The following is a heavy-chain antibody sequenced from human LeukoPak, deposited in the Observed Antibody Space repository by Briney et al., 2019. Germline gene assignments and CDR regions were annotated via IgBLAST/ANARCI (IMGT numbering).Heavy chain of an antibody. Sequence: GGSLRLSCAASGFTFSSYGMHWVRQAPGKGLEWVAVISYDGSNKYYADSVKGRFTISRDNSKNTLYLQMNSLRAEDTAVYYCAKDLIPTPTTVTISWYYGMDVWGQGTTVTVSS. CDR3: AKDLIPTPTTVTISWYYGMDV. V-gene: IGHV3-30*18. CDR2: ISYDGSNK. D-gene: IGHD4-17*01. J-gene: IGHJ6*02. CDR1: GFTFSSYG.